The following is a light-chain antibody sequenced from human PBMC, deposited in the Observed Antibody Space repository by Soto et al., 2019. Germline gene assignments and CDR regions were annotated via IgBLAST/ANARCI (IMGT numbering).Light chain of an antibody. J-gene: IGKJ1*01. CDR1: ESISSW. CDR2: KAS. Sequence: DIQMTQSPPTLSASVGDRVTITCRASESISSWLAWYQQKPGKAPKLLIYKASSLESGVPSRFSGSGSGTDFTLTISSLQPDDFATYYCQQYKSYWTFGQGTKVELK. CDR3: QQYKSYWT. V-gene: IGKV1-5*03.